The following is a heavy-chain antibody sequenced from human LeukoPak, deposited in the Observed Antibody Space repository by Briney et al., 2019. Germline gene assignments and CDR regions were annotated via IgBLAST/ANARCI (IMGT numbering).Heavy chain of an antibody. J-gene: IGHJ4*02. Sequence: SETLSLTCAVYGGSFNSDFWSWIRQVPGKGLEWIAELNEGGGTNYNPSLKSRVTISVDTSKNQFSLNVSSVTAADTAVYYCARVAGGFFDYWGQGALVTVSS. D-gene: IGHD6-19*01. CDR2: LNEGGGT. CDR3: ARVAGGFFDY. V-gene: IGHV4-34*01. CDR1: GGSFNSDF.